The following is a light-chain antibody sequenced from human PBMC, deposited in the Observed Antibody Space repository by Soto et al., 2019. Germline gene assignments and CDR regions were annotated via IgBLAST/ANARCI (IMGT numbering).Light chain of an antibody. CDR3: QQYGRSPFT. V-gene: IGKV3-11*01. CDR2: ATS. CDR1: QSIGNY. Sequence: EVVLTQSPATLSLSPGEGATLSCRASQSIGNYLAWYQQKPGQAPRLLIYATSNRATGIPARFSGSGSGTDFTLTTSSLEPEDVAVYFCQQYGRSPFTFGQGTKLQIK. J-gene: IGKJ2*01.